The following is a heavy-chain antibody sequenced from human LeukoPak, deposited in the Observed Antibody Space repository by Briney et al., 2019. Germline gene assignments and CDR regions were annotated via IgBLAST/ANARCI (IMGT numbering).Heavy chain of an antibody. CDR3: ASHVRCDTTNCYTLDSYYYMDV. CDR2: IYTSGST. Sequence: KPSQTLSLTCTVSGGSISSGSYYWSWIRQPAGKGLEWIGRIYTSGSTNYNPSLKSRVTISVDTSKNQFSLRLSSVTAADTAVYYCASHVRCDTTNCYTLDSYYYMDVWGKGTTVTVSS. V-gene: IGHV4-61*02. CDR1: GGSISSGSYY. J-gene: IGHJ6*03. D-gene: IGHD2-2*02.